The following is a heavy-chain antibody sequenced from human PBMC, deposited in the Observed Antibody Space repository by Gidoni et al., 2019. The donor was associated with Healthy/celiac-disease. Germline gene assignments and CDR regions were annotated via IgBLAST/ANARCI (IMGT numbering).Heavy chain of an antibody. CDR2: ISYDGSNK. D-gene: IGHD3-16*01. V-gene: IGHV3-30-3*01. CDR3: ARDYEEGSD. Sequence: QVQLVESGGGVVQPGRSLRLSCAASGFTFSSYAMHWVRQAPGKGLEWVAVISYDGSNKYYADSVKGRFTISRDNSKNTLYLQMNSLRAEDTAVYYCARDYEEGSDWGQGTLVTVSS. J-gene: IGHJ4*02. CDR1: GFTFSSYA.